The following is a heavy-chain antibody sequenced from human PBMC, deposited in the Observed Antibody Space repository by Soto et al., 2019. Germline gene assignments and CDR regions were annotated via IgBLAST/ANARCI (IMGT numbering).Heavy chain of an antibody. CDR3: ARRGGMVAAYYYYGMDV. D-gene: IGHD1-26*01. V-gene: IGHV5-51*01. CDR2: IYPGDSDT. Sequence: GESLKISCKGSGYSFTSYWIGWVRQMPGKGLEWMGIIYPGDSDTRYSPSFQGQVTISADKSISTAYLQWSSLKASDTAMYYCARRGGMVAAYYYYGMDVRGQGTTVTVSS. CDR1: GYSFTSYW. J-gene: IGHJ6*02.